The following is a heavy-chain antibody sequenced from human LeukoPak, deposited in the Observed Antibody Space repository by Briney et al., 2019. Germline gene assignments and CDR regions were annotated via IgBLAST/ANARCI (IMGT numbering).Heavy chain of an antibody. CDR2: IYHLGST. D-gene: IGHD3-10*01. CDR3: ARLLWVGEIAYFDY. J-gene: IGHJ4*02. CDR1: GYSIGSGYY. V-gene: IGHV4-38-2*01. Sequence: SETLSLTCSVSGYSIGSGYYWGWIRQPPGKGLEWIGSIYHLGSTYYNPSLKRRGTISVDTSKNQFSLELFTLTAADTAVYFCARLLWVGEIAYFDYWGQGTLVTVSS.